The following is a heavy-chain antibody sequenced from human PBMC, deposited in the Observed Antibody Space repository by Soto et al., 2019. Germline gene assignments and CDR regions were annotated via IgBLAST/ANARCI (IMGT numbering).Heavy chain of an antibody. CDR1: GGSISSGGYY. Sequence: SETLSLTCTVSGGSISSGGYYWSWIRQHPWKGLEWIGYIYYSGSTYYNPSLKSRATISVDTSKNQFSLKLSSVTAADTAVYYCARDLRDSSGYYLNDAFDIWGQGXMVTVSS. D-gene: IGHD3-22*01. J-gene: IGHJ3*02. CDR2: IYYSGST. V-gene: IGHV4-31*03. CDR3: ARDLRDSSGYYLNDAFDI.